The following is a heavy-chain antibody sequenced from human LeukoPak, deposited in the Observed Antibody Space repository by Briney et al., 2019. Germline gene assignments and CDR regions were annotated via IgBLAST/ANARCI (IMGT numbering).Heavy chain of an antibody. V-gene: IGHV3-74*01. D-gene: IGHD2-15*01. CDR3: VVGGSPGY. CDR1: GLAFSAYK. Sequence: GGSLRLSCAASGLAFSAYKMHWVRHAPRKGLVWVSRISTDGYTTDYADFVQGRFTASRDNTKNTWSLEMNSLRAKDTAVYYCVVGGSPGYWGQGTLVTVSS. J-gene: IGHJ4*02. CDR2: ISTDGYTT.